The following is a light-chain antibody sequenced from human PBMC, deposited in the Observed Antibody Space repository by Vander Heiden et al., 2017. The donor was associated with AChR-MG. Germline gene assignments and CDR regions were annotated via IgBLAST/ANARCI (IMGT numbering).Light chain of an antibody. V-gene: IGLV2-14*01. CDR1: NSDVGAYTY. CDR3: SSYTSATTPV. Sequence: QSALTQPASVSGSPGQSITISCSGINSDVGAYTYVSWYQQHPGKAPSLIIFGVTNRPSGVSSRFSGSISGNTASLTISGLQAEDESDYYCSSYTSATTPVFGGGTKLTVL. CDR2: GVT. J-gene: IGLJ2*01.